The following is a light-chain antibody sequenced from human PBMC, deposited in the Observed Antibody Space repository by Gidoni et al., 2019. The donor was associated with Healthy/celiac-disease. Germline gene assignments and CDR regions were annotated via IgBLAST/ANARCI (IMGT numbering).Light chain of an antibody. CDR1: QSISSW. CDR3: KQYSSYSWT. V-gene: IGKV1-5*03. J-gene: IGKJ1*01. CDR2: KAS. Sequence: DIQMTQSPPTLSAFVGARVTITCRASQSISSWLAWYQQKPGKAPKLLISKASTLESGVPSRFSGSGAGTEFALTISSLQPDDFATYYCKQYSSYSWTFXQXTKVEIK.